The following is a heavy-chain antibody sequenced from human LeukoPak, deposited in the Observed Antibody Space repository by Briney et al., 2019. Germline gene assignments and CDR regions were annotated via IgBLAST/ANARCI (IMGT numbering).Heavy chain of an antibody. V-gene: IGHV3-64D*06. Sequence: GGTLRLPCSVSGYPHSTLAMHGARGARGKGLEDVTGISSNGGSTNYADSVKGRFTISRDNSKNTLYLQMSSLRAEDTAVYYCVKSDRPDYADFGLGSWGQGTLVTVSS. CDR1: GYPHSTLA. CDR3: VKSDRPDYADFGLGS. J-gene: IGHJ5*02. D-gene: IGHD4-17*01. CDR2: ISSNGGST.